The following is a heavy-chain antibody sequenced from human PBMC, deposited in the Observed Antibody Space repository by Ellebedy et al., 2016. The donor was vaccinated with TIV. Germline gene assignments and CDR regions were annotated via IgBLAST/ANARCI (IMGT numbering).Heavy chain of an antibody. J-gene: IGHJ2*01. D-gene: IGHD6-13*01. CDR2: TYYSGST. CDR3: ARFGQQLTYWYFDL. V-gene: IGHV4-39*01. Sequence: GSLRLXCTVSGGSISSSSYYWGWIRQPPGKGLEWIGSTYYSGSTYYNPSLKSRVTISVDTSENQISLKLSSVTAADTAVYYCARFGQQLTYWYFDLWGRGTLVTVSS. CDR1: GGSISSSSYY.